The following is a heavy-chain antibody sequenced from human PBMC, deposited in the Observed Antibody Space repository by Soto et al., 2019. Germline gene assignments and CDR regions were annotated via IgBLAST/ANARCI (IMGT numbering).Heavy chain of an antibody. CDR1: GGSISSYY. Sequence: PSETLSLTCTVSGGSISSYYWSWIRQPPGKGLEWIGYIYYSGSTYYNPSLKSRVTISVDTSKNQFSLKLSSVTAADTAVYYCARDPIWFGELLGHNYYYGMDVWGQGTTVTVSS. CDR3: ARDPIWFGELLGHNYYYGMDV. J-gene: IGHJ6*02. V-gene: IGHV4-59*12. D-gene: IGHD3-10*01. CDR2: IYYSGST.